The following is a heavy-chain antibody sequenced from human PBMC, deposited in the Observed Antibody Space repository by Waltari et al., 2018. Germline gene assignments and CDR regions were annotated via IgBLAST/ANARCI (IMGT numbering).Heavy chain of an antibody. CDR1: GYTFTSYA. J-gene: IGHJ6*02. D-gene: IGHD3-9*01. Sequence: QVQLVQSGAEVKKPGASVKVSCKASGYTFTSYAMHWVRQAPGQRLEWMGWINAGNGNTKYSQKFQGRVTITRDTSASTAYMELSSLRSEDTAVYYCARDHLYDILTGWGRDYYYGMDVWGQGTTVTVSS. CDR2: INAGNGNT. CDR3: ARDHLYDILTGWGRDYYYGMDV. V-gene: IGHV1-3*01.